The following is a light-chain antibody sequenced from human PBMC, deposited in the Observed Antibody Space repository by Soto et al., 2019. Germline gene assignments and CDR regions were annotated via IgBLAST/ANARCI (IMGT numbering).Light chain of an antibody. CDR3: QQYNSYWA. J-gene: IGKJ3*01. CDR1: QSISSW. V-gene: IGKV1-5*03. Sequence: DIQMTQSPSTLSASVGDRVTITCRASQSISSWLAWYQQKPGKAPKLLIYKASSLERGVPSRFSGSGSGTEFTLTISSLQPDDFATYYCQQYNSYWAFGPGTKVDIK. CDR2: KAS.